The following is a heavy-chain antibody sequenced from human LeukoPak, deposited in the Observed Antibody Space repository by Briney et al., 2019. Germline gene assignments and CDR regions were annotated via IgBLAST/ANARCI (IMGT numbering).Heavy chain of an antibody. Sequence: GVSLRLSCAASRFTFSTYWMHWVRQAPGKGLEWVSLIYSGGSTYYADSVKGRFTISRDKSKNTLYLQMNSLRAEDTAVYYCAELGITMIGGVWGKGTTVTISS. CDR1: RFTFSTYW. J-gene: IGHJ6*04. CDR2: IYSGGST. V-gene: IGHV3-66*01. D-gene: IGHD3-10*02. CDR3: AELGITMIGGV.